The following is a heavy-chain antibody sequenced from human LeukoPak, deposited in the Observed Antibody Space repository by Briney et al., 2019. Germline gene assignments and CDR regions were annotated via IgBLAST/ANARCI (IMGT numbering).Heavy chain of an antibody. CDR3: ARVVRGGRKYNWFDP. CDR2: IYYSGST. J-gene: IGHJ5*02. Sequence: SETLSLTCTVSGGSISSSSYYWGWIRQPPGKGLEWIGSIYYSGSTYYNPSLKSRVTISVDTSKNQFSLKLSSVTAADTAVYYCARVVRGGRKYNWFDPWGQGTLVTVSS. D-gene: IGHD2-15*01. CDR1: GGSISSSSYY. V-gene: IGHV4-39*07.